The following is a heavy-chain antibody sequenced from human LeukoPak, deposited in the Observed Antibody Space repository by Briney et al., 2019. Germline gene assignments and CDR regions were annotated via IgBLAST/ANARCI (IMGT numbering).Heavy chain of an antibody. CDR3: ARDSYDYVWGSYRYGYYYYYYMDV. V-gene: IGHV7-4-1*02. CDR2: INTDTGNP. D-gene: IGHD3-16*02. J-gene: IGHJ6*03. CDR1: GYTFTSYA. Sequence: GASVKVSCKASGYTFTSYAMNWVRQAPGQGLEWMGWINTDTGNPTYAQGFTGRFVFSLDTSVSTAYLQISSLKAEDTAVYYCARDSYDYVWGSYRYGYYYYYYMDVWGKGTTVTVSS.